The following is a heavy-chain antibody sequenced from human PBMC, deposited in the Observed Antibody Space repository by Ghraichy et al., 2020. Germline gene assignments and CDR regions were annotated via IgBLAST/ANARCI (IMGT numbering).Heavy chain of an antibody. CDR3: ASDHYGIGWFDP. CDR2: IYYSGST. Sequence: SETLSLTCTVSGGSISSGGYYWSWIRQHPGKGLEWIGYIYYSGSTYYNPSLKSRVTISVDTSKNQFSLKLSSVTAADTAVYYCASDHYGIGWFDPWGQGTLVTVSS. D-gene: IGHD4-17*01. J-gene: IGHJ5*02. CDR1: GGSISSGGYY. V-gene: IGHV4-31*03.